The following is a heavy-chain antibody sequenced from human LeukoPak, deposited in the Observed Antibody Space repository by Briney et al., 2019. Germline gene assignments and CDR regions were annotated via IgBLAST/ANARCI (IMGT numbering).Heavy chain of an antibody. D-gene: IGHD3-9*01. V-gene: IGHV3-21*01. CDR3: TKERRRDDILTGSFSD. Sequence: SGGSLRLSCVVSGFTFNNYSMNWVRQAPGKGLEWVSSITSSNNYVYYADSVEGRFTISRDNAKNSLFLQMNSLRAEDTAVYYCTKERRRDDILTGSFSDWGQGILVTVSS. CDR1: GFTFNNYS. J-gene: IGHJ4*02. CDR2: ITSSNNYV.